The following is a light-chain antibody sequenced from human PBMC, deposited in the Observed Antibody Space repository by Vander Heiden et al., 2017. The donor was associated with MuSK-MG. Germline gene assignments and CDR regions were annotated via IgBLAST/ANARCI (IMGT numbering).Light chain of an antibody. Sequence: QSALNQPASVAGSPGQSSTISCTGTSSDVGGYNYVSWYHQHPGKAPKLLIYDVSNRPSGVSNRFSGSKSGNTASLTISGLQAEDEADYYCSSYTSITTGHVLGTGTKVTVL. V-gene: IGLV2-14*03. CDR1: SSDVGGYNY. CDR3: SSYTSITTGHV. CDR2: DVS. J-gene: IGLJ1*01.